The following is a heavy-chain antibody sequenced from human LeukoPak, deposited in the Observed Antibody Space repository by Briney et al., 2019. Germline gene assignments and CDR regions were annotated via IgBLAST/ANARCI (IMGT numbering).Heavy chain of an antibody. CDR1: GFIFGGYT. Sequence: GGSLRLSCEGSGFIFGGYTMNWVRQAPGKGLEWLSYISPSGTNMFYADSVKGRFTISRDNAKNSLYLQMNSLRAEDTAVYYCARGGSNYEQDYFDYWGQGTLVTVSS. J-gene: IGHJ4*02. CDR3: ARGGSNYEQDYFDY. CDR2: ISPSGTNM. D-gene: IGHD4-11*01. V-gene: IGHV3-48*01.